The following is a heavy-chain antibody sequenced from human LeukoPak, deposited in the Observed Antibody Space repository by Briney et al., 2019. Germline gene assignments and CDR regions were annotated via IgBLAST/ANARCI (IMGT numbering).Heavy chain of an antibody. CDR3: SRGANWVDFDT. CDR1: GFSFSSYY. D-gene: IGHD2-15*01. V-gene: IGHV3-7*04. Sequence: GGSLRLSCAASGFSFSSYYMHWVRQAPGKGLEWMANIKEDSSEKNSADSVKGRFTISRDNAKTSVYLQMSSLRAEDTAVYYCSRGANWVDFDTWGQGTMVTVSS. J-gene: IGHJ3*02. CDR2: IKEDSSEK.